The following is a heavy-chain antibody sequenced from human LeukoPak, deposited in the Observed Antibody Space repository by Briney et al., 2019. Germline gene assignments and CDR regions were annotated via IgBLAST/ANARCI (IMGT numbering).Heavy chain of an antibody. CDR2: ISYDGSNK. CDR3: ARLEGGGYYLDY. Sequence: GRSLRLSCAASGFTFSSYAMHWVRQAPGKGLEWVAVISYDGSNKYYADSAKGRFTISRDNSKNTLYLQMNSLRAEDTAVYYCARLEGGGYYLDYWGQGTLVTVSS. J-gene: IGHJ4*02. CDR1: GFTFSSYA. D-gene: IGHD3-16*01. V-gene: IGHV3-30-3*01.